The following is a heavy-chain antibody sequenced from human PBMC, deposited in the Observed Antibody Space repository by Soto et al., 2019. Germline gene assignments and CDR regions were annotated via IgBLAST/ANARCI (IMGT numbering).Heavy chain of an antibody. D-gene: IGHD7-27*01. CDR1: GFTLTRYS. V-gene: IGHV3-21*06. J-gene: IGHJ4*02. CDR3: ARESEDLTSNFDY. Sequence: PGGSLRLSCAASGFTLTRYSMNWVRQAPGKGLEWVSSISSTTNYIYYGDSMKGRFTISRDNAKNSVYLEMNSLRAEDTAVYYCARESEDLTSNFDYWGQGTLVTVSS. CDR2: ISSTTNYI.